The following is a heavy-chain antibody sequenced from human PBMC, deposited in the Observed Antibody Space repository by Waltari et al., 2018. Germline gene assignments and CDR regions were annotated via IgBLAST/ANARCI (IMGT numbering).Heavy chain of an antibody. Sequence: QLQLQESGPGLVKPSETLSLTCTVSVGSLSSSSYYWGWIRQPPGKGLEWIGSIYYRGSTYYNPSLKSRVTISVDTPKNQFSLKLSSVTAADTAVYYCARVVGNYYYMDVWGKGTTVTVSS. CDR2: IYYRGST. CDR3: ARVVGNYYYMDV. D-gene: IGHD1-26*01. J-gene: IGHJ6*03. CDR1: VGSLSSSSYY. V-gene: IGHV4-39*01.